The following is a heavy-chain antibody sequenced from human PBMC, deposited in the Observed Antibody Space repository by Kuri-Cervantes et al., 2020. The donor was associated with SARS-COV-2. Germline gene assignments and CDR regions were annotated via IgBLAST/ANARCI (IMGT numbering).Heavy chain of an antibody. V-gene: IGHV4-61*03. CDR2: IYYSGST. Sequence: ESLKISCTVPGGSVSSGSYYWSWIRQPPGKGLEWIGYIYYSGSTNYNPSLKSRVTISVDTSKNHFSLKLSSVTAADTAVYYCARESGETVSSWESWFDPWGQGTLVTVSS. J-gene: IGHJ5*02. D-gene: IGHD6-13*01. CDR1: GGSVSSGSYY. CDR3: ARESGETVSSWESWFDP.